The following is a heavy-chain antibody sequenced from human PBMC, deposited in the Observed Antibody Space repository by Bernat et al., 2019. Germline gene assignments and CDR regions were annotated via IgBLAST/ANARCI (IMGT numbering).Heavy chain of an antibody. V-gene: IGHV3-74*01. CDR3: AREAYFGLDV. J-gene: IGHJ6*02. CDR1: GFTFSPYW. CDR2: MNSDGSSI. Sequence: EVQLVESGGGLVQTGGSLRLSCATSGFTFSPYWMHWVRQAPGKGVVWVSRMNSDGSSISYADSVKGRFTISRDNAKNTLYLQMNSLRADDSAVYYCAREAYFGLDVWGQGTTVTVSS.